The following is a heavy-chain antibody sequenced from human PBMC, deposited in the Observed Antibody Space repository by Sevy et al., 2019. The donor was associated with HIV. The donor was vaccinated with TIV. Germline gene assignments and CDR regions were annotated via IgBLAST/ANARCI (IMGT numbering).Heavy chain of an antibody. Sequence: GGSLRLSCTASGFTFGDYAMSWVRQAPGKGLEWVGFIRSKAYGGTTEYAASVKGRFTISRDDSKSIAYLQMKSLKTEDTAVYYCTRDGKYCSSTSCYTKNDYYYYYMDVWGKGTTVTVSS. J-gene: IGHJ6*03. CDR3: TRDGKYCSSTSCYTKNDYYYYYMDV. CDR1: GFTFGDYA. CDR2: IRSKAYGGTT. D-gene: IGHD2-2*02. V-gene: IGHV3-49*04.